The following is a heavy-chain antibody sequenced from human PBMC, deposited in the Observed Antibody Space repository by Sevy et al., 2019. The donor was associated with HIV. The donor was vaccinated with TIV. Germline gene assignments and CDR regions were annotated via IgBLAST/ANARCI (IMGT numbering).Heavy chain of an antibody. Sequence: GGSLRLSCAASGFTFSDYYMSWIRQAPGKGLEWVSYISSSSSYTNYADSVKGRFTISRDNAKNSLYLQMNSLRAEDTAVYYCARRAGIAAAGNSPDAFDIWGQGTMVTVSS. V-gene: IGHV3-11*06. J-gene: IGHJ3*02. CDR2: ISSSSSYT. CDR1: GFTFSDYY. CDR3: ARRAGIAAAGNSPDAFDI. D-gene: IGHD6-13*01.